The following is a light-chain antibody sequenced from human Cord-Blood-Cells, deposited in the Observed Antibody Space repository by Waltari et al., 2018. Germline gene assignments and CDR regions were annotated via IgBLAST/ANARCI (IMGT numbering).Light chain of an antibody. CDR1: QSIISY. CDR2: AAS. J-gene: IGKJ1*01. Sequence: DIQMTQSPSSLSASVANRVTITCRASQSIISYLNWYQQKPGKAPKLLIYAASSLQSGVPSRFSGSGSGTDFTLTISSLQPEDFATYYCRQSYSTPWTFGQGTKVEIK. CDR3: RQSYSTPWT. V-gene: IGKV1-39*01.